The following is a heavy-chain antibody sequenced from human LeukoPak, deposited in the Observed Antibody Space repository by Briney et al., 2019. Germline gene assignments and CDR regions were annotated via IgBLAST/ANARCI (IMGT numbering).Heavy chain of an antibody. CDR2: INHGASA. J-gene: IGHJ4*02. Sequence: SETLSLTCTVNGVSFSGYYGSWIRQPPGKGLEWIGEINHGASAGYKPSLTTGATISVDSSKNQFSLKLSPMTAANTAVTYVSESGWVVDYWGQGKLVTVFS. D-gene: IGHD3-16*01. V-gene: IGHV4-34*01. CDR1: GVSFSGYY. CDR3: SESGWVVDY.